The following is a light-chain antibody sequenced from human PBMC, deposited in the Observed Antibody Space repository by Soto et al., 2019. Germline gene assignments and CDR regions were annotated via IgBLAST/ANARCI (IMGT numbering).Light chain of an antibody. J-gene: IGKJ5*01. CDR1: QSVSSY. V-gene: IGKV3-11*01. CDR3: QQRSNWPPT. CDR2: DAT. Sequence: EIVLTQSPATLSLSPGERATLSCRTSQSVSSYLAWYQQTPGQAPRLLIYDATNRATGIPARFSGSGSGTDFTLTISSLEAEDYAVYYCQQRSNWPPTFGQGTRLDIK.